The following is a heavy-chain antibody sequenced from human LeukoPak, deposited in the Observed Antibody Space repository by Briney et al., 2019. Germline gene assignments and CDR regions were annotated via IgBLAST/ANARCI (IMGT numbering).Heavy chain of an antibody. CDR1: GFTLSSYA. CDR2: VDGGGGA. J-gene: IGHJ4*02. D-gene: IGHD6-13*01. CDR3: AKQSAGSAAWYSLHYDF. Sequence: GGSLRLSCAASGFTLSSYAMTWVRQAPGRGLEWVSSVDGGGGAYYADSVKGRFTTSRDNSKDTLYLQMNGLRAEDTAVYFCAKQSAGSAAWYSLHYDFWGQGTLVTVSS. V-gene: IGHV3-23*01.